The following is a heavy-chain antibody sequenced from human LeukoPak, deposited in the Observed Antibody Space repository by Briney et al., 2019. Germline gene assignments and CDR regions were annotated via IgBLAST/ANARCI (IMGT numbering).Heavy chain of an antibody. V-gene: IGHV3-33*06. Sequence: GRSLRLSCAASGFTFSSYAMHWVRQAPGKGLEWVAVIWYDGSNKYYADSVKGRFTISRDNSKNTLYLQMNSLRAEDTAVYYCAKDRGIPQYYFDYWGQGTLVTVSS. D-gene: IGHD3-10*01. CDR3: AKDRGIPQYYFDY. CDR1: GFTFSSYA. CDR2: IWYDGSNK. J-gene: IGHJ4*02.